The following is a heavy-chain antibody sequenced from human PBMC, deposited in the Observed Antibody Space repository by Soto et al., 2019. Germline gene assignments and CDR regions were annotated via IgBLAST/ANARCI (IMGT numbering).Heavy chain of an antibody. V-gene: IGHV1-3*01. CDR1: GYTFTSYA. D-gene: IGHD3-3*01. CDR2: INAGNGNT. J-gene: IGHJ6*03. Sequence: GASVKVSCKASGYTFTSYAMHWVRQAPGQRLEWMGWINAGNGNTKYSQKIQGRVTITRDTSASTAYMELSSLRSEDTAVYYCARAGRRITIFGVASPTDYYYYMDVWGKGTTVTVSS. CDR3: ARAGRRITIFGVASPTDYYYYMDV.